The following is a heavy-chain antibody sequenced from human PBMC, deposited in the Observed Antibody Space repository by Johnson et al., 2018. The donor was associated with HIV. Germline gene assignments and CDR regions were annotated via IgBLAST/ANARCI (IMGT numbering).Heavy chain of an antibody. D-gene: IGHD6-6*01. J-gene: IGHJ3*01. CDR2: ISYDGSDK. CDR1: GFTFSSYA. Sequence: QVQLVESGGGVVQPGRSMRLSCAASGFTFSSYAMHWVRQAPAKGLEWVAVISYDGSDKYYAESVKARFTISRDNSKNTLYLVMNRLRPEDTAVYYCARVQIAARWSDALHFWGQGTKVTVSS. CDR3: ARVQIAARWSDALHF. V-gene: IGHV3-30*04.